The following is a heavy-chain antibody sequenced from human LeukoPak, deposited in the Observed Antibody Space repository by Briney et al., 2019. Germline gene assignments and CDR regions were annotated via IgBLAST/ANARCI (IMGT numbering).Heavy chain of an antibody. J-gene: IGHJ4*02. CDR3: ARAGFGELFYFDY. CDR2: IKQDGSEK. D-gene: IGHD3-10*01. CDR1: GFTFSSYW. Sequence: GGSLRLSCAASGFTFSSYWMSWVRQAPGKGLEWAANIKQDGSEKYYVDSVKGRFTISRDNAKNSLYLQMNSLRAEDTAVYYCARAGFGELFYFDYWGQGTLVTVSS. V-gene: IGHV3-7*03.